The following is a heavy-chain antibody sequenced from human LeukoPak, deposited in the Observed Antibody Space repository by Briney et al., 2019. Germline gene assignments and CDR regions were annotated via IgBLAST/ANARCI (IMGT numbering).Heavy chain of an antibody. CDR1: GGSISSYY. Sequence: SETLSLTCTVSGGSISSYYWSWIRQPAGKGLEWIGRIYTSGSTNYNPSLKSRVTMSVDTSKNQFSLKLSSVTAADTAVYYCARVLRNPYCSGGSCYSSDYWGQGTLVTVSS. D-gene: IGHD2-15*01. J-gene: IGHJ4*02. CDR3: ARVLRNPYCSGGSCYSSDY. CDR2: IYTSGST. V-gene: IGHV4-4*07.